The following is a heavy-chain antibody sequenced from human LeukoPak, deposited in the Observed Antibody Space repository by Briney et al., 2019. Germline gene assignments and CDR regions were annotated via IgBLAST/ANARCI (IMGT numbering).Heavy chain of an antibody. V-gene: IGHV3-66*01. CDR2: IYSGGST. CDR3: ARDYGRYYYYGMDV. J-gene: IGHJ6*02. D-gene: IGHD1-26*01. Sequence: GGSLRLSCAASGLTVSSNYMSWVRQAPGKGLEWVSVIYSGGSTYYADSVKGRFTISRDNSKNTLYLQMNSLRAEDTAVYYCARDYGRYYYYGMDVWGQGTTVTVSS. CDR1: GLTVSSNY.